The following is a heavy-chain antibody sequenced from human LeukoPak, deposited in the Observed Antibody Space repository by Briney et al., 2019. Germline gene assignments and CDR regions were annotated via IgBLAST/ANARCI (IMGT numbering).Heavy chain of an antibody. Sequence: GGSLRLSCAASGFTVSSNYMSWVRQAPGKGLEWVSVIYSGGSTYYADSVKGRFTISRDNSKNTLHLQMNSLRAEDTAVYYCARSPGDRTYFDYWGQGTLVTVSS. J-gene: IGHJ4*02. CDR1: GFTVSSNY. CDR2: IYSGGST. V-gene: IGHV3-53*01. CDR3: ARSPGDRTYFDY. D-gene: IGHD3-10*01.